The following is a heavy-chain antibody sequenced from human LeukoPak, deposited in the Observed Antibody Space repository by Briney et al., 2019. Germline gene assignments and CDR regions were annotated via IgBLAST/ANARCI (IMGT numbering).Heavy chain of an antibody. J-gene: IGHJ4*02. CDR2: INPSGGST. D-gene: IGHD3-3*01. Sequence: ASVKVSCKASGYTFTSYYMHWVRQAPGQGLEWMGIINPSGGSTSYAQKFQGRVTMTRDMSTSTVYMELSSLRSEDTAVYYCARGYYDFWSGYSGFDYWGQGTLVTVSS. V-gene: IGHV1-46*01. CDR1: GYTFTSYY. CDR3: ARGYYDFWSGYSGFDY.